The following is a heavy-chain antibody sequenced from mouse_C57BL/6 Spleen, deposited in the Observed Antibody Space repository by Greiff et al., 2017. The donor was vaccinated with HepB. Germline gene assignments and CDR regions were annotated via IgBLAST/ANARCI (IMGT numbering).Heavy chain of an antibody. CDR2: IDPNSGGT. D-gene: IGHD2-2*01. V-gene: IGHV1-72*01. J-gene: IGHJ4*01. CDR3: ARRMASTMVTTGAMDY. Sequence: VQLQQPGAELVKPGASVKLSCKASGYTFTSYWMHWVKQRPGRGLEWIGRIDPNSGGTKYNEKFKSKTTLTVDKPSSTAYMQLSSLTSEDSAVYFFARRMASTMVTTGAMDYWGQGTSVTVSS. CDR1: GYTFTSYW.